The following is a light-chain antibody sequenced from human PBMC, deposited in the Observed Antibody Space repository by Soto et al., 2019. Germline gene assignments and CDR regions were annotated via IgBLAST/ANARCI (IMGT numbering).Light chain of an antibody. J-gene: IGLJ1*01. Sequence: QSALTQPASVSGSPGQSITISCTGTSSDVGGYNYVSCYQQHPGKAPKLMIYDVSNRPSGVSNRFSGSKSGNTASLTISGLQAEDEADYYCSSYTSSSTSYVFGTGTKLTVL. CDR1: SSDVGGYNY. V-gene: IGLV2-14*01. CDR2: DVS. CDR3: SSYTSSSTSYV.